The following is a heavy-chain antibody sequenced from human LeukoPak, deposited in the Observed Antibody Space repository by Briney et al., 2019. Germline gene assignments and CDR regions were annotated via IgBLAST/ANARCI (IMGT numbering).Heavy chain of an antibody. CDR2: IYYSGST. J-gene: IGHJ6*02. CDR1: GGSISSYY. Sequence: PSETLSLTCTVSGGSISSYYWSWIRQPPGKGLEWIGDIYYSGSTNYNPSLKSRVTISVDTSKNQFSLKLSSVTAADTAVYYCARGSGGYYYYYGMDVWGQGTTVTVSS. V-gene: IGHV4-59*01. D-gene: IGHD3-10*01. CDR3: ARGSGGYYYYYGMDV.